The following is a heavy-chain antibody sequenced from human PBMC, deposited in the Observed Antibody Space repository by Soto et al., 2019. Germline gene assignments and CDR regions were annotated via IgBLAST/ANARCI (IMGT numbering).Heavy chain of an antibody. V-gene: IGHV3-73*01. CDR3: TRHSTTYDYYMDV. J-gene: IGHJ6*03. Sequence: EVPLVESGGDLVQPGGSLKLSCAASGFTFSGSAIHWVRQASGKGLEWVGRISSKANGYATAYAASVRGRFTISRDESKATAFLQMNSLKTEDTAVYYCTRHSTTYDYYMDVWGNGTTVTVSS. CDR1: GFTFSGSA. CDR2: ISSKANGYAT. D-gene: IGHD1-1*01.